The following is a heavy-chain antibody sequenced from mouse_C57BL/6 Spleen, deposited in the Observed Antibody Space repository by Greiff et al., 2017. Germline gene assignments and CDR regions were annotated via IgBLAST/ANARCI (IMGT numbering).Heavy chain of an antibody. CDR3: ARLDSSGYHYY. CDR2: IYPSDSET. CDR1: GYTFTSYW. J-gene: IGHJ2*01. D-gene: IGHD3-2*02. Sequence: VQLQQPGAELVRPGSSVKLSCKASGYTFTSYWMDWVKQRPGQGLEWIGNIYPSDSETHYNQKFKDKATLTVDKSSSTAYMQLSSLTSEDSAVYYCARLDSSGYHYYWGQGTTLTVSS. V-gene: IGHV1-61*01.